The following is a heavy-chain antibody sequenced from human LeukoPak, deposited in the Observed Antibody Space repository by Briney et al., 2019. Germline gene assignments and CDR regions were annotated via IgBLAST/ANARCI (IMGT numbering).Heavy chain of an antibody. CDR1: GFTFSSYA. Sequence: RSGGSLRLSCAASGFTFSSYAMSWVRQAPGKGLEWVSAISGSGGSTYYADSVKGRFTISRDNSKNTLYLQMNSLRAEDTAVYYCAKVFASRTTVTTLPIFDYWGQGTLVTVSS. CDR2: ISGSGGST. D-gene: IGHD4-17*01. V-gene: IGHV3-23*01. CDR3: AKVFASRTTVTTLPIFDY. J-gene: IGHJ4*02.